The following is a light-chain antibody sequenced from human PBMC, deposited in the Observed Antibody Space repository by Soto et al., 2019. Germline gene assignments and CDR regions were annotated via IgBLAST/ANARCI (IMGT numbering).Light chain of an antibody. Sequence: DIQMTEYPYSLSASVGDRGTITCRASQSITNDLAWYQQKPGKAPKLLIYAASSWPSGVPSRFSGSGSGTEFTLTISSLQPEDFATYYCLQHNSYPLTFGGGTKVDIK. J-gene: IGKJ4*02. CDR2: AAS. CDR1: QSITND. V-gene: IGKV1-17*01. CDR3: LQHNSYPLT.